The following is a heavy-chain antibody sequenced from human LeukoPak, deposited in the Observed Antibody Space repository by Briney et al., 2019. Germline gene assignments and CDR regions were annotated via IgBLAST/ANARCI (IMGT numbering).Heavy chain of an antibody. CDR3: AKAVTGNYIKGFDY. V-gene: IGHV3-23*01. CDR2: ISGSGGST. D-gene: IGHD1-7*01. CDR1: GFTFSSSA. Sequence: GGSLRLSCAASGFTFSSSAMNWVRQAPGKGLEWVSAISGSGGSTYYADSVKGRFTISRDNSKTTLYLHMNSLRVEDTAVYYCAKAVTGNYIKGFDYWGQGTLVTVSS. J-gene: IGHJ4*02.